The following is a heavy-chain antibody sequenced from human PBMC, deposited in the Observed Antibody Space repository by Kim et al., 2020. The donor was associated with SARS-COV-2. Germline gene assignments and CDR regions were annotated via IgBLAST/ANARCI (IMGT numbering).Heavy chain of an antibody. CDR3: ARADYGEPNYFDY. CDR2: INPNSGGT. V-gene: IGHV1-2*06. J-gene: IGHJ4*02. Sequence: ASVKVSCKASGYTFTGYYMHWVRQAPGQGLEWMGRINPNSGGTNYAQKFQGRVTMTRDTSISTAYMELSRLRSDDTAVYYCARADYGEPNYFDYWGQGTLVTVSS. D-gene: IGHD4-17*01. CDR1: GYTFTGYY.